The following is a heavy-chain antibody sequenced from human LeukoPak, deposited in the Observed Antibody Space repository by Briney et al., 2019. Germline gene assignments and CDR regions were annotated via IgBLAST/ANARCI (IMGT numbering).Heavy chain of an antibody. Sequence: ASVKVSCKASGYTFTSYYMHWVRQAPGQGLEWMGWISGYNGNTSYAQKLQDRVTMTTDTSTSTVYLELRSLRSDDTAIYYCARPRSLMTRDAFDIWGQGTMVTVSS. CDR1: GYTFTSYY. CDR3: ARPRSLMTRDAFDI. J-gene: IGHJ3*02. V-gene: IGHV1-18*04. D-gene: IGHD3-16*01. CDR2: ISGYNGNT.